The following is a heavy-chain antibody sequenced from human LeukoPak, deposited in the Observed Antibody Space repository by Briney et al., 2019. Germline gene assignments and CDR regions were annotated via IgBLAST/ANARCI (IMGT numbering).Heavy chain of an antibody. V-gene: IGHV5-10-1*01. J-gene: IGHJ6*02. CDR2: IDPSDSYT. Sequence: GESLKISCKGSGHSFTSYYINWVRQMPGKGLEWMGRIDPSDSYTNYSPSFQGHVTISADKSISTASLQWSSLKASDTAMYYCARTSGSFLYGMDVWGQGTTVTVSS. CDR1: GHSFTSYY. CDR3: ARTSGSFLYGMDV. D-gene: IGHD3-10*01.